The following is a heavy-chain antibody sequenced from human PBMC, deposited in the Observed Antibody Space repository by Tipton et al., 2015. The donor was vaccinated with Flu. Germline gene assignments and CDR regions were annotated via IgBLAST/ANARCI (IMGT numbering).Heavy chain of an antibody. Sequence: LRPSCTVSGGSISSYYWSWIRQPPGKGLEWIGYIYYSGSTYYNPSLKSRVTISVDTSKNQFSLKLSSVTAADTAVYYCARGKGDFDYWGQETLVTVSS. V-gene: IGHV4-59*12. CDR1: GGSISSYY. CDR2: IYYSGST. J-gene: IGHJ4*02. CDR3: ARGKGDFDY.